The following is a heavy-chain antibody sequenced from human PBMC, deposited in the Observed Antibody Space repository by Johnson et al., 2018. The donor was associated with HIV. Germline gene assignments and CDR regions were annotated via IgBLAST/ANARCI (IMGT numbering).Heavy chain of an antibody. CDR1: GFTFSSYA. D-gene: IGHD1-26*01. V-gene: IGHV3-30*04. CDR3: ARDMVGATFDDAFDI. J-gene: IGHJ3*02. Sequence: QVQLVESGGGVVQPGRSLRLSCAASGFTFSSYAMHWVRQAPGKGLEWVAVISYDGSNKYYADSVKGRFTISRDNSKNTLYLQMNSLSAEDTAVYYCARDMVGATFDDAFDIWGQGTMVTVSS. CDR2: ISYDGSNK.